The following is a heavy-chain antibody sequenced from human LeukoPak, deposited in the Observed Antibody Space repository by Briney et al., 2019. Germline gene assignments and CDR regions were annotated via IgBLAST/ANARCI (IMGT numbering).Heavy chain of an antibody. CDR2: IRYDGSNK. Sequence: PGGYLRLSCAASGFTFSSYGMHWVRQAPGKGLEWVAFIRYDGSNKYYADSVKGRFTISRDNSKNTLYLQMNSLRAEDTAVYYCAKDATTVTTFYFDYWGQGTLVTVSS. CDR1: GFTFSSYG. V-gene: IGHV3-30*02. D-gene: IGHD4-17*01. CDR3: AKDATTVTTFYFDY. J-gene: IGHJ4*02.